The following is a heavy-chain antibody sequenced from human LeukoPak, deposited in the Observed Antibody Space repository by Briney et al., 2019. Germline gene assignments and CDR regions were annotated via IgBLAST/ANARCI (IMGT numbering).Heavy chain of an antibody. CDR2: ISSSGSTI. J-gene: IGHJ2*01. CDR1: GFTFSSYS. V-gene: IGHV3-48*04. Sequence: GGSLRLSCAASGFTFSSYSMNWVRQAPGKGLEWVSYISSSGSTIYYADSVKGRFTFSRDNAKNSLFLQMTSLRVDDTAVCYCARRVTAQWYFDLWGRGTQVTVSS. D-gene: IGHD2-21*02. CDR3: ARRVTAQWYFDL.